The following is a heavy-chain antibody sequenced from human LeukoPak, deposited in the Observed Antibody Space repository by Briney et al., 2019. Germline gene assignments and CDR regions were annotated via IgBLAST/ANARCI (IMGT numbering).Heavy chain of an antibody. J-gene: IGHJ6*02. CDR3: ARDPPITMVRGEGYYGMDV. D-gene: IGHD3-10*01. V-gene: IGHV4-31*03. Sequence: SQTLSPTCTVSGGSISSGGYYWSWIRQHPGKGLEWIGYIYYSGSTNYNPSLKSRVTMSVDTSKNQFSLKLSSVTAADTAVYYCARDPPITMVRGEGYYGMDVWGQGTTVTVSS. CDR2: IYYSGST. CDR1: GGSISSGGYY.